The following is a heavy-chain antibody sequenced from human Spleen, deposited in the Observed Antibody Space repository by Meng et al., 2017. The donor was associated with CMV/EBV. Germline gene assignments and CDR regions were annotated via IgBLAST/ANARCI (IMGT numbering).Heavy chain of an antibody. CDR2: ISAYNGDT. J-gene: IGHJ5*02. Sequence: FTDYGISWVRQAPGQGLEWMGWISAYNGDTNYARNLRGRVTMTTDTSTTTAYMELRSLRSDDTAVYYCARDLQYCGSTSCYDDCFDPWGQGTLVTVSS. V-gene: IGHV1-18*01. D-gene: IGHD2-2*01. CDR3: ARDLQYCGSTSCYDDCFDP. CDR1: FTDYG.